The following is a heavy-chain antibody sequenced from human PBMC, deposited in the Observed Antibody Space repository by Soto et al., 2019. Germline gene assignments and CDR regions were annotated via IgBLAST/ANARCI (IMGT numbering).Heavy chain of an antibody. Sequence: EVQLVESGGGLVKPGGSLRLSFAASGFTFSNPWMSWVRQPPGKGLRWVGRIKRKTDGGTTDYAAPVKGRFTISRDDSKNTLYLQMNSLKTEDTAVYYCTTAPGGYGSGSYYNGGPYYYYYGMDVWGQGTTVTVSS. CDR1: GFTFSNPW. D-gene: IGHD3-10*01. J-gene: IGHJ6*02. CDR3: TTAPGGYGSGSYYNGGPYYYYYGMDV. CDR2: IKRKTDGGTT. V-gene: IGHV3-15*01.